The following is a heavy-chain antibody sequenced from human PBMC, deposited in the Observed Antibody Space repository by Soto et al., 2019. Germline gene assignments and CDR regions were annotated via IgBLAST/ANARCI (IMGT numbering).Heavy chain of an antibody. D-gene: IGHD3-10*01. J-gene: IGHJ6*02. CDR1: GVSFNNNG. CDR2: VSPPFRTS. Sequence: QVQLVQSGAEVKKPESSVKVSCKTSGVSFNNNGIGGGRQAPGHGLEWMGGVSPPFRTSNYARKFQGRISITADASTGTVNMELSSLTSEDTAQYYCARVLYYGSGSYSPYGMDVWGQGTTVTVSS. V-gene: IGHV1-69*01. CDR3: ARVLYYGSGSYSPYGMDV.